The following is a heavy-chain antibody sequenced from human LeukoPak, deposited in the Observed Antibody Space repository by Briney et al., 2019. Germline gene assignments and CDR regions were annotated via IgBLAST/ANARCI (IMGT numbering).Heavy chain of an antibody. CDR2: INPNSGGT. J-gene: IGHJ4*02. D-gene: IGHD3-10*01. CDR1: GYTFTGYY. CDR3: ARGFPMVRGVIDY. V-gene: IGHV1-2*02. Sequence: RASVKVSCKASGYTFTGYYMHWVRQAPGQGLEWMGWINPNSGGTNYAQKFQGRVTMTRDTSISTAYMELSRLRPDDTAVYYCARGFPMVRGVIDYWGQGTLVTVSS.